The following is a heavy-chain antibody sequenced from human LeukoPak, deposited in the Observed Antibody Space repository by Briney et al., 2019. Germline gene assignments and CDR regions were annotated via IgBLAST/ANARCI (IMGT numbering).Heavy chain of an antibody. J-gene: IGHJ4*02. Sequence: ASVRVSCKASGYTFIDHYIHWVRQARGQGLEWVGWINPKSGVTDPAQKFQGRVSMTMDTYITTVYLEVNRRTYDDTAVYFCAREGPYCESGTSSTQFDFWGQGSPVTVSS. CDR3: AREGPYCESGTSSTQFDF. CDR2: INPKSGVT. V-gene: IGHV1-2*02. D-gene: IGHD2-21*01. CDR1: GYTFIDHY.